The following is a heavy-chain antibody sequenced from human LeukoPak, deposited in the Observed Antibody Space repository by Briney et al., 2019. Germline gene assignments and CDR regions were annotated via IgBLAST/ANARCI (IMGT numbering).Heavy chain of an antibody. J-gene: IGHJ4*02. Sequence: SVKVSCKASGGTFSSYAISWVRQAPGQGLEWMGRIIPILGIANYAQKFQGRVTITADKSTSTAYMELSSLRSEDTAVYYCAREPIQVIREFDYWGQGTLVTVSS. D-gene: IGHD5-18*01. CDR3: AREPIQVIREFDY. CDR2: IIPILGIA. V-gene: IGHV1-69*04. CDR1: GGTFSSYA.